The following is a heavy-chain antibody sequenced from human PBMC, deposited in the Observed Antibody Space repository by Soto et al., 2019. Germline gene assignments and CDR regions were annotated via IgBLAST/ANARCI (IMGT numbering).Heavy chain of an antibody. J-gene: IGHJ5*02. CDR3: XXXXXXXXXLIFXP. Sequence: QVQLQESGPGLVKPSETLSLTCTVSGGSISSYXWXXXXXXXGXGLEWIGRIYTSGSTNYNPSLKSRVTMSVDTSKNQFSLKLSSVTAAXXAXXXCXXXXXXXXXLIFXPWGQGTLVTVSS. V-gene: IGHV4-4*07. CDR1: GGSISSYX. D-gene: IGHD3-22*01. CDR2: IYTSGST.